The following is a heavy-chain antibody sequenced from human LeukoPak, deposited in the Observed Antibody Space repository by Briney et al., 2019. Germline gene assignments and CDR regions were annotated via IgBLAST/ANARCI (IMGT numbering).Heavy chain of an antibody. D-gene: IGHD4-17*01. CDR2: IYSGGST. Sequence: PGGSLRLSCAPSGFLVSSNYMSWVRQAPGKGLEWVSIIYSGGSTYYADSVKGRFTISRDNSKNTLYLQMNSLRAEDTAVYYCARHLSGDDIWGQGTMVTVSS. CDR3: ARHLSGDDI. V-gene: IGHV3-53*01. J-gene: IGHJ3*02. CDR1: GFLVSSNY.